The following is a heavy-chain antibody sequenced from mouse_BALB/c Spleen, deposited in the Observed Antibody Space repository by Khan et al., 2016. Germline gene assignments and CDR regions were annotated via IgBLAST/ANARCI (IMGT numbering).Heavy chain of an antibody. CDR1: GYPFTNYI. Sequence: EVQLQESGPELVKPGASVKMSCKTSGYPFTNYILHWVKQKPGQGLEWIGYINPHNDGIKYNEKFKGKATLTSDKSSSTVYMDLSSLTSEDSAVYDCANDYRYGWDVVDYWGQGTSVTVSS. D-gene: IGHD2-14*01. CDR3: ANDYRYGWDVVDY. CDR2: INPHNDGI. J-gene: IGHJ4*01. V-gene: IGHV1S136*01.